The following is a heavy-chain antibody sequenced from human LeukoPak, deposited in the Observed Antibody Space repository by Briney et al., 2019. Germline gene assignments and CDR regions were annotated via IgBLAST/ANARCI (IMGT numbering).Heavy chain of an antibody. J-gene: IGHJ6*02. D-gene: IGHD1-26*01. CDR1: GGTFSSYA. V-gene: IGHV1-69*13. CDR2: IIPIFGTA. Sequence: SVKVSCKASGGTFSSYAISWVRQAPGQGLEWMGGIIPIFGTANYAQKFQGRVTITADESTSTAYMELRSLRSDDTAVYYCARGRVGATPAYYYYGMDVWGQGTTVTVSS. CDR3: ARGRVGATPAYYYYGMDV.